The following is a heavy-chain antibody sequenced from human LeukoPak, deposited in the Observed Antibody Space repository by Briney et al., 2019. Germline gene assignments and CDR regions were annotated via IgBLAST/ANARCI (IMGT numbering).Heavy chain of an antibody. CDR2: IRYDGSNK. CDR3: AKDLRRDVVVPASNYYYYYYMDV. V-gene: IGHV3-30*02. CDR1: GFTFSSYG. D-gene: IGHD2-2*01. Sequence: GGSLRLSCAASGFTFSSYGMHWVRQAPGKGLEWVAFIRYDGSNKYYADSVKGRFTISRDNSKNTLYLQINSLRAEDTAVYYCAKDLRRDVVVPASNYYYYYYMDVWGKGTTVTVSS. J-gene: IGHJ6*03.